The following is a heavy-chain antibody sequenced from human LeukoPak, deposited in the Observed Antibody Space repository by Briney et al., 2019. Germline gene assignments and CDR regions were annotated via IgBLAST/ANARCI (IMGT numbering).Heavy chain of an antibody. V-gene: IGHV3-48*01. J-gene: IGHJ4*02. CDR2: ISSSSSTI. D-gene: IGHD3-3*01. CDR1: GFTFSRYS. CDR3: ARDATIFGVIITDY. Sequence: PGGSLRLSCAASGFTFSRYSMNWIRQAPGKGLEWVSYISSSSSTIYYADSVKGRFTISRDNAKNSLYLQMNSLRAEDTAVYYCARDATIFGVIITDYWGQGTLVTVSS.